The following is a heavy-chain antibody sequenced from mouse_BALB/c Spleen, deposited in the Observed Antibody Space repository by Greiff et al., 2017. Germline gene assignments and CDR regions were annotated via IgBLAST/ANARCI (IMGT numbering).Heavy chain of an antibody. CDR1: GFTFSSYA. D-gene: IGHD2-3*01. V-gene: IGHV5-6-5*01. CDR3: ARDHDGYYWLGAMDY. Sequence: EVKLMESGGGLVKPGGSLKLSCAASGFTFSSYAMSWVRQTPEKRLEWVASISSGGSTYYPDSVKGRFTISRDNARNILYLQMSSLRSEDTAMYYCARDHDGYYWLGAMDYWGQGTSVTVSS. CDR2: ISSGGST. J-gene: IGHJ4*01.